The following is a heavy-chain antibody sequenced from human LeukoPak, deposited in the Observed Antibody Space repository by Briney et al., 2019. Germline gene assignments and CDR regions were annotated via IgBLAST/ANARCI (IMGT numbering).Heavy chain of an antibody. V-gene: IGHV1-46*01. D-gene: IGHD3-10*01. CDR1: GYTFTSYY. CDR3: ARGYYAGFDY. J-gene: IGHJ4*02. Sequence: ASVTVSCKASGYTFTSYYMHWVRQAPGQGLEWMGIINPGGGGTSYAQKFQGRVTMTRDTSTSTVYMELSSLRSEDTAVFYCARGYYAGFDYWGQGTLVTVSS. CDR2: INPGGGGT.